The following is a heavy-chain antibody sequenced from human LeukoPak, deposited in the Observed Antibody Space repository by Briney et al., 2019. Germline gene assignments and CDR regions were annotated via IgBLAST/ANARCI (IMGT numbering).Heavy chain of an antibody. V-gene: IGHV4-38-2*02. Sequence: SETLSLTCTVSGYSITSHYYWGWIRQPPGKGLEWIGTMYHSGSTYYNPSLRSRVTLSVDTSRNHFSLKLSSATAADTAVYFCARVHILGPVDNWGQGTLVIVSS. CDR1: GYSITSHYY. J-gene: IGHJ4*02. CDR3: ARVHILGPVDN. D-gene: IGHD3-16*01. CDR2: MYHSGST.